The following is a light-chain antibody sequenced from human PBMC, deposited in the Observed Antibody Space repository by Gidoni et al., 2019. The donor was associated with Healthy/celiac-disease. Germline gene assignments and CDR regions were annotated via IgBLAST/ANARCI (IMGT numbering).Light chain of an antibody. Sequence: QSALTQPASVSGSPGQSIPISCTGTSSDVGSYNLVSWYQQHPGKAPKLMIYEGSKRPSGVSNRFSGSKSGNTASLTISGLQAEDEADYYCCSYAGSSTSGVVFGGGTKLTVL. CDR2: EGS. CDR3: CSYAGSSTSGVV. CDR1: SSDVGSYNL. J-gene: IGLJ2*01. V-gene: IGLV2-23*01.